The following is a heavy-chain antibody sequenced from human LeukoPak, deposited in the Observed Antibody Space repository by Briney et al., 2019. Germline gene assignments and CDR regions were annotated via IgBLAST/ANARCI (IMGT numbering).Heavy chain of an antibody. CDR1: GDSVSSNSAA. Sequence: SQTLSLTCAISGDSVSSNSAAWNWIRQSPSRGLQWLGGTYHRSKWYNDYAVSVKSRITINPDTSENQFSLQLNSVTPDDTAVYYCASLGSGSPLYDYWGQGTLVTVSS. V-gene: IGHV6-1*01. J-gene: IGHJ4*02. CDR3: ASLGSGSPLYDY. D-gene: IGHD3-10*01. CDR2: TYHRSKWYN.